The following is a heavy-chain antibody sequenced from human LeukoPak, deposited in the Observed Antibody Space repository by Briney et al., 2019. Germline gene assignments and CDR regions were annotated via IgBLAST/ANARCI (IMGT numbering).Heavy chain of an antibody. V-gene: IGHV4-34*01. D-gene: IGHD4-17*01. CDR3: ARIQSTVNYYYYMDV. CDR1: GGSFSGYY. Sequence: TSETLSLTCAVYGGSFSGYYWSWIRQPPGKGLEWIGEINHSGSTNYNPSLKSRVTISVDTSKNQFSLKLSSVTAADTAVYYCARIQSTVNYYYYMDVWGKGTTVTISS. J-gene: IGHJ6*03. CDR2: INHSGST.